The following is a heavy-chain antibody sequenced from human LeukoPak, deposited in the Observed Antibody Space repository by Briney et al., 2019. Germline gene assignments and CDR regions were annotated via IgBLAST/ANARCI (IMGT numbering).Heavy chain of an antibody. D-gene: IGHD2-2*01. J-gene: IGHJ4*02. Sequence: SETLSLTCTVSGGSISSYYWSWIRQPPGKGLEWIGYIYYSGSTKYNPSLKSRVTISVDTSKNQFSLKLSSVTAADTAVYYCAXGXXXXVVPGTGYFDYWGQGTLVXV. CDR1: GGSISSYY. CDR2: IYYSGST. CDR3: AXGXXXXVVPGTGYFDY. V-gene: IGHV4-59*01.